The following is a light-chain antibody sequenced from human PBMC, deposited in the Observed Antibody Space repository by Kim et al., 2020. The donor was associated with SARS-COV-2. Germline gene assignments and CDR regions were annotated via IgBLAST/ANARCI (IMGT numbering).Light chain of an antibody. CDR3: QQRSNFIT. V-gene: IGKV3-11*01. Sequence: PGERATLSCRASQSVGSYLAWYQQKPGQTPRLLIYDASNRATGILARFSGSGSGTDFTLTVSSLEPEDSAVYYCQQRSNFITFGQGTRLEIK. CDR2: DAS. CDR1: QSVGSY. J-gene: IGKJ5*01.